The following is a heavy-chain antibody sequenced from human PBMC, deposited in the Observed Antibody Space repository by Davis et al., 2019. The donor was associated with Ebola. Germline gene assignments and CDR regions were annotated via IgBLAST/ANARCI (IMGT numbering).Heavy chain of an antibody. Sequence: GESLKISCAASGFTFSSYWMTWVRLAPGKGLEWVANIKQDGGEKYYVDSVKGRFTISRDNAKNSLYLQMNSLRAEDTAVYYCARGADSSSLDYWGQGTLVTVSS. CDR1: GFTFSSYW. CDR3: ARGADSSSLDY. J-gene: IGHJ4*02. CDR2: IKQDGGEK. D-gene: IGHD6-6*01. V-gene: IGHV3-7*01.